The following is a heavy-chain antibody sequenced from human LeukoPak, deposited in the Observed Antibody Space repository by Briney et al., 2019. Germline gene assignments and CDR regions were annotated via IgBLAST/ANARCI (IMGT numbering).Heavy chain of an antibody. V-gene: IGHV4-39*07. CDR2: IYYSGST. CDR1: GGSISSSSYY. D-gene: IGHD5-12*01. Sequence: SETLSLTCTVSGGSISSSSYYWGWIRQPPGKGLEWIGSIYYSGSTYYNPSLKSRVTISVDTSKNQLSLKVNSVTAADTAVYYCARGGVVTTTPRWYYFDNWGQGTLVTVSS. J-gene: IGHJ4*02. CDR3: ARGGVVTTTPRWYYFDN.